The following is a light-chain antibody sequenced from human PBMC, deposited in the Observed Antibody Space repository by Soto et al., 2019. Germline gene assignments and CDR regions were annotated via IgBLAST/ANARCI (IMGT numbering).Light chain of an antibody. CDR3: QRYQTYWT. V-gene: IGKV1-5*01. CDR2: DAS. CDR1: RSINTW. J-gene: IGKJ1*01. Sequence: DIQMTQSPSTLSASVGDRVTITCRASRSINTWLAWYQQKPGQAPQVLIYDASSLQSGVPSRFSGSGSGTEFPLTSSSLQSDDIANYCYQRYQTYWTFGQGTKVEIK.